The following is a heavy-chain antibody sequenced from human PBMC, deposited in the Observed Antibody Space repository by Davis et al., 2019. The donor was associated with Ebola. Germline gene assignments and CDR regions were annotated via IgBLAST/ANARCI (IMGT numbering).Heavy chain of an antibody. CDR1: GYSISSGYY. Sequence: MPSETLSLTCTVSGYSISSGYYWGWIRQPPGKGLEWIGSIYHSGSTYYSPSLRSRVTISVDTSKNLFSLKLTSVTAADTAIYYCALVGVNTKGDARDIWGQGTKVIVSS. CDR3: ALVGVNTKGDARDI. J-gene: IGHJ3*02. V-gene: IGHV4-38-2*02. D-gene: IGHD1-26*01. CDR2: IYHSGST.